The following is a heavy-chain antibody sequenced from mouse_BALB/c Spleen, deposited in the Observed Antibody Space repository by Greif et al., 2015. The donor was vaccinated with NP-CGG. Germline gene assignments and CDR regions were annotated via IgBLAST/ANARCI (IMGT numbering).Heavy chain of an antibody. D-gene: IGHD2-14*01. J-gene: IGHJ4*01. CDR3: ARRIDRYDGIMDY. CDR2: ISTYYGDA. Sequence: QVQLQQSGAELVRPGVSVKISCKGSGYTFTDYAMHWVKQSHAKSLEWIGVISTYYGDASYNQKFKGKATMTVDRSSSTAYMELARLTSEDSAIYYCARRIDRYDGIMDYWGQGTSATVSS. V-gene: IGHV1S137*01. CDR1: GYTFTDYA.